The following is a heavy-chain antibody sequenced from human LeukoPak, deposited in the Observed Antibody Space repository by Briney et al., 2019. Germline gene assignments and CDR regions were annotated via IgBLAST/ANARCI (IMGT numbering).Heavy chain of an antibody. CDR3: AKDMRDPPAYYFDY. CDR1: GFDFRNFG. Sequence: GGSLRLSCEAFGFDFRNFGMHWVRQAPGKGLEWVAVISFDGSDKYYVDSVKGRFTISRDNSRNTLHLQMNSLRVEDRAVYYCAKDMRDPPAYYFDYWGQGTLVTVSS. J-gene: IGHJ4*02. V-gene: IGHV3-30*18. CDR2: ISFDGSDK.